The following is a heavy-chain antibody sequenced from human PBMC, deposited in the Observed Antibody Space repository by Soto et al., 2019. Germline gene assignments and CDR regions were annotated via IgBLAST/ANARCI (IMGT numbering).Heavy chain of an antibody. V-gene: IGHV1-69*08. D-gene: IGHD2-15*01. CDR3: ARDQARRSVRPSGGNWCDP. CDR1: GGTFSSYT. J-gene: IGHJ5*02. CDR2: IIPILGIA. Sequence: QVQLVQSGAEVKKPGSSVKVSCKASGGTFSSYTISWVRQAPGQGLEWMGRIIPILGIANYAQKFQGRVTVTVDKSTSTAYMERSIRRSEDTSVYYCARDQARRSVRPSGGNWCDPWGQGTLVTVSS.